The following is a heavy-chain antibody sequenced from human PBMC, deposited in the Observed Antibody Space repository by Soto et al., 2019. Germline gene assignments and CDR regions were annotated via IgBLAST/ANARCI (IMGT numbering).Heavy chain of an antibody. CDR3: ATPTVTYLGWFDP. CDR1: GGSISSSSYY. D-gene: IGHD4-17*01. J-gene: IGHJ5*02. Sequence: SETLSLTCTVSGGSISSSSYYWGWIRQPPGKGLEWIGSIYYSGSTYYNPSLKSRVTISVDTSKNQFSLKLSSVTAADTAVYYCATPTVTYLGWFDPWGQGTLVTVSS. CDR2: IYYSGST. V-gene: IGHV4-39*01.